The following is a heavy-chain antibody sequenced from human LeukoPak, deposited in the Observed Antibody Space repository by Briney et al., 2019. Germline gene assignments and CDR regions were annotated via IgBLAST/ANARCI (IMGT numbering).Heavy chain of an antibody. CDR3: ARDQEGFDY. CDR2: IYPRDGST. Sequence: ASVKVSCKASVYTFTSNYIYWVRQAPGQGLEWMGMIYPRDGSTSYAQKFQGRVTVTRDTSTSTVHMELSGLRSEDTAVYYCARDQEGFDYWGQGTLVTVSS. CDR1: VYTFTSNY. V-gene: IGHV1-46*01. J-gene: IGHJ4*02.